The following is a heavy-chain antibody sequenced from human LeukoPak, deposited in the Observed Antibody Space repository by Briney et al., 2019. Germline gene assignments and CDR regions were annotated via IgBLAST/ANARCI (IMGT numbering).Heavy chain of an antibody. CDR1: GGSLSGYY. CDR3: ARGDPYYHGSGSYSPYYFDY. D-gene: IGHD3-10*01. Sequence: SETLSLTCAVYGGSLSGYYWSLIRQPPGKGLEWIGEINHSGSTNYNPSHKSRVTISIDTSKNQFSLKLSSVTAAGTAVYYCARGDPYYHGSGSYSPYYFDYWGQGTLVTVSS. J-gene: IGHJ4*02. V-gene: IGHV4-34*01. CDR2: INHSGST.